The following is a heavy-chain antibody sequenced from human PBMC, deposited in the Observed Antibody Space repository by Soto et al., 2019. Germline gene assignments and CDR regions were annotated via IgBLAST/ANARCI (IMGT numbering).Heavy chain of an antibody. D-gene: IGHD4-17*01. CDR3: ARGDYGGGADH. Sequence: QVQLVQSGAEVKKPGASVKVTCKASGYTFITYGINWVRQAPGQGLEWMGWISGYNGNTKYAQKFQGRVTMTTDTSTSPSSMELRSLRSDDTALYYCARGDYGGGADHWGQGTLVTVSS. V-gene: IGHV1-18*01. CDR1: GYTFITYG. CDR2: ISGYNGNT. J-gene: IGHJ4*02.